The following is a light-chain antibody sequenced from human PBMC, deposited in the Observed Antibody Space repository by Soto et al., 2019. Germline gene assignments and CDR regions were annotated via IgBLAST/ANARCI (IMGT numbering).Light chain of an antibody. CDR1: SSDVGNYKY. V-gene: IGLV2-14*01. CDR2: EVS. CDR3: FSYTSSGTYV. J-gene: IGLJ1*01. Sequence: SVLSQPASLSGSPGQPITISFTGTSSDVGNYKYVSWYQQHPGKAPKLMIYEVSNRPSGVSNRFSGSKSGNTASLTISGLQAEDETDYYCFSYTSSGTYVFGTGTKVTVL.